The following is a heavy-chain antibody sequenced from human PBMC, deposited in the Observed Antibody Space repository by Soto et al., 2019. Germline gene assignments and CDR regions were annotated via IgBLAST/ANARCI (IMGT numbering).Heavy chain of an antibody. CDR2: ISSGSSYI. CDR3: ARDILSGGAYPDS. D-gene: IGHD3-10*01. Sequence: GSLRLSCAASGFTFSSYTMNWVRQAPGKGLEWISSISSGSSYIYYAGSVKGRFTISRDNAKNSLFLQMNSLRADDTAVYYCARDILSGGAYPDSWGQGTKVTVSS. J-gene: IGHJ5*01. V-gene: IGHV3-21*01. CDR1: GFTFSSYT.